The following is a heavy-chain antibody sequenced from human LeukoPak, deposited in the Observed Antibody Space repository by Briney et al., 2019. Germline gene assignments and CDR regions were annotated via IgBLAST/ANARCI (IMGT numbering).Heavy chain of an antibody. Sequence: PSETLSLTCTVSGYSISSGYYWGWIRQPPGKGLEWIGSIYHSGSTYYNPSLKSRVTISVDTSKNQFSLKLSSVTAADTAVYYCARDRPTMNWFDPWGQGTLVTVSS. CDR1: GYSISSGYY. CDR2: IYHSGST. J-gene: IGHJ5*02. V-gene: IGHV4-38-2*02. D-gene: IGHD3-10*01. CDR3: ARDRPTMNWFDP.